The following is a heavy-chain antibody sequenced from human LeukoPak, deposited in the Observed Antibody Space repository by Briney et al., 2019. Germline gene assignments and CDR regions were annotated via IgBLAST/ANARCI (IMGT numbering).Heavy chain of an antibody. D-gene: IGHD1-20*01. Sequence: GGSLRLSCAASGFTFSTYAMSWVRQAPGKGLEWVSAISGRGVSKSYADSVRGRFTISRDNSKNTLYLQMNSLRAEDTAVYYCAKAASGNWNDVSDYWGQGTLVTVSS. CDR2: ISGRGVSK. V-gene: IGHV3-23*01. J-gene: IGHJ4*02. CDR3: AKAASGNWNDVSDY. CDR1: GFTFSTYA.